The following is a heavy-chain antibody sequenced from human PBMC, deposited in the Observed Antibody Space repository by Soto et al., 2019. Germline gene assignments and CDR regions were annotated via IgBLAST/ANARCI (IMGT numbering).Heavy chain of an antibody. Sequence: EVQLLESGGGLVQPGGSLRLSCAASGFTFSSYAMSWVRQAPGKGLEWVSAISGSCGSTYYADSVKGRFTISRDNYKNTLYLQMYSLRAEYTAVYYCAQDTPKFSSGWYDDLGCFAYWGHGNLDTVSS. CDR2: ISGSCGST. CDR1: GFTFSSYA. J-gene: IGHJ4*03. CDR3: AQDTPKFSSGWYDDLGCFAY. D-gene: IGHD6-13*01. V-gene: IGHV3-23*01.